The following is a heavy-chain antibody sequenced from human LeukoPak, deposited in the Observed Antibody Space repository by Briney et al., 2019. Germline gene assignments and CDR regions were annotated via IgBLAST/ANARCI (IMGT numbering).Heavy chain of an antibody. CDR1: GYSFINFW. J-gene: IGHJ4*02. V-gene: IGHV5-51*01. CDR2: IYPGDSDT. Sequence: GESLKIPCRGSGYSFINFWMAWVRQMPGKGLDGRGIIYPGDSDTRYSPSFQGQVTISADKSISTAYLQWSSLKASDTAMYCCARRAIVATIFDYWGQGTLVAVSS. CDR3: ARRAIVATIFDY. D-gene: IGHD5-12*01.